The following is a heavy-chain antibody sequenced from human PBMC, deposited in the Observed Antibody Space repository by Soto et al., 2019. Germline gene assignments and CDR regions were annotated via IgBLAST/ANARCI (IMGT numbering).Heavy chain of an antibody. Sequence: GESLKISCQGSGYNFPIYWIAWVRQMPGKGLEWMGIIYPGDSDSRYSPSFQGQVTISADKSISTAYLQWSSLKASDTALYYCARANVITFGGIIDPSFFDYWGQGTLVTVSS. D-gene: IGHD3-16*02. CDR2: IYPGDSDS. J-gene: IGHJ4*02. V-gene: IGHV5-51*01. CDR1: GYNFPIYW. CDR3: ARANVITFGGIIDPSFFDY.